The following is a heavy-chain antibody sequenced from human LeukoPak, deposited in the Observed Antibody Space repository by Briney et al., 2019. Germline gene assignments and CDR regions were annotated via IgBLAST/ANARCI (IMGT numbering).Heavy chain of an antibody. Sequence: KPGGSLRLSCAASGFTFSRFWMSWVRQAPGKGLEWVSYISSSGTYTNYADSVKGRFTISRDNAKDSLYLQMNSLRAEDTAVYYCARMVVVRGVVEYYFDYWGQGTQGTVSS. CDR1: GFTFSRFW. CDR2: ISSSGTYT. V-gene: IGHV3-11*03. CDR3: ARMVVVRGVVEYYFDY. J-gene: IGHJ4*02. D-gene: IGHD3-10*01.